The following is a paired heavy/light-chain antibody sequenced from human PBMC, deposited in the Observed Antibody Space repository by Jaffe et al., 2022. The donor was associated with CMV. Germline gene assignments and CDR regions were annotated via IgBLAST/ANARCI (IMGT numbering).Light chain of an antibody. J-gene: IGKJ1*01. CDR3: QQHNSYSRT. CDR2: KAS. V-gene: IGKV1-5*03. Sequence: DIQMTQSPSTLSASVGDRVTITCRASQSISSWLAWYQQKSGKAPKLLIYKASTLESGVPSRFSGSGSGTEFTLTISSLQPDDFATYFCQQHNSYSRTFGQGTKVEIK. CDR1: QSISSW.
Heavy chain of an antibody. CDR2: ISSSGSTI. CDR1: RFIFSDYY. V-gene: IGHV3-11*01. CDR3: AREAAASFDY. D-gene: IGHD2-2*01. Sequence: QVQLVESGGGLVKPGGSLRLSCVVSRFIFSDYYMNWIRQAPGKGLEWVSYISSSGSTIYYADSVKGRFTISRDNARNSLYLQMNSLRVEDTAVYYCAREAAASFDYWGRGTLVTVSS. J-gene: IGHJ4*02.